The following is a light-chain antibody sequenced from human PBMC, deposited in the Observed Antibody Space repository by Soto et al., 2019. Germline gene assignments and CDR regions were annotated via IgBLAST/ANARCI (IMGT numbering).Light chain of an antibody. J-gene: IGKJ5*01. V-gene: IGKV3-20*01. CDR3: QQYGGTPPIT. Sequence: EIVLTQSPVTLSLSPGERATLSCRAGQSVSSNYLAWYQQKPGQAPRLLIYGASSRATGIPDRFSGSGSGTDFTLTISRLEPEDFAVYYCQQYGGTPPITFGQGTRLEIK. CDR1: QSVSSNY. CDR2: GAS.